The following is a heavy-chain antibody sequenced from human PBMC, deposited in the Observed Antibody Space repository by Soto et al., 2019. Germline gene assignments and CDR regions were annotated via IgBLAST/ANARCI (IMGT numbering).Heavy chain of an antibody. J-gene: IGHJ4*02. V-gene: IGHV3-23*01. CDR2: ISGSGGST. Sequence: GGSLRLSCAASGFTFSSYAMSWVRQAPGKGLEWVSAISGSGGSTYYADSVKGRFTISRDNSKNTLYLQMNSLRAEDTAVYYCAKPLAGGWYALPIDYWGQGTLVTVSS. CDR1: GFTFSSYA. CDR3: AKPLAGGWYALPIDY. D-gene: IGHD6-19*01.